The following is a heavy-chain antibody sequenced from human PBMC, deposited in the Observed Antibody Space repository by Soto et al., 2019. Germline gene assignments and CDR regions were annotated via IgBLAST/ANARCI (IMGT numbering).Heavy chain of an antibody. J-gene: IGHJ6*02. CDR3: ARDRWGYYDYVWGSYRYWYYYYGMDV. CDR1: GYTFTSYG. Sequence: ASVKVSCKASGYTFTSYGISWVRQAPGQGLEWMGWISAYNGNTNYAQKHQGRVTMTTDTSTSTAYMELRSLRSDDTAVYYCARDRWGYYDYVWGSYRYWYYYYGMDVWGQGTTVTVSS. CDR2: ISAYNGNT. D-gene: IGHD3-16*02. V-gene: IGHV1-18*01.